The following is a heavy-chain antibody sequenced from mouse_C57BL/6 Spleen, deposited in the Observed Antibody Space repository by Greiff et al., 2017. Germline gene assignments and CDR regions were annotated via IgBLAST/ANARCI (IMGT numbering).Heavy chain of an antibody. CDR3: ARHDYDDWFAY. D-gene: IGHD2-4*01. CDR1: GYTFTSYG. V-gene: IGHV1-81*01. Sequence: QVQLQQPGAELVKPGASVKLSCKASGYTFTSYGISWVKQRTGQGLEWIGEIYPRSGNTYYNEKFKGKATLTADKSSSTAYMELRSLTSEDSAVYFCARHDYDDWFAYWGQGTLVTVSA. J-gene: IGHJ3*01. CDR2: IYPRSGNT.